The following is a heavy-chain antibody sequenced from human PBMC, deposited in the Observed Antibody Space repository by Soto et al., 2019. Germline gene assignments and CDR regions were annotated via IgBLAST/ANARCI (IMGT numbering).Heavy chain of an antibody. CDR3: ARLVYDSSGYRPG. Sequence: SETLSLTCTVSGRSISSSRYYWGRIRPPPGKGLEWIGSIYYSGRTYYNPSLKSRVTISVDTSKNQFSLKLSSVTAADTAVYYCARLVYDSSGYRPGWGQGTLVTVSS. D-gene: IGHD3-22*01. CDR2: IYYSGRT. J-gene: IGHJ4*02. CDR1: GRSISSSRYY. V-gene: IGHV4-39*01.